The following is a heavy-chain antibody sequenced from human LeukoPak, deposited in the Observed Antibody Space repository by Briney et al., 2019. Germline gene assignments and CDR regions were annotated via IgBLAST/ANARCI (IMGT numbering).Heavy chain of an antibody. CDR2: INPNSGGT. Sequence: GASVKVSCKASGYTFTGYYMHWVRQAPGQGLEWMGRINPNSGGTNYAQKFQGRVTMTRDTSISTAYMELSRLRSDDTAVYYCAAYDSSGYYCARGSLDYWGQGTLVTVSS. V-gene: IGHV1-2*06. CDR1: GYTFTGYY. CDR3: AAYDSSGYYCARGSLDY. J-gene: IGHJ4*02. D-gene: IGHD3-22*01.